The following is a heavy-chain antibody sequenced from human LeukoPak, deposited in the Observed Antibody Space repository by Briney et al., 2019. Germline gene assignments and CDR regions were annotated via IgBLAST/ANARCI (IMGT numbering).Heavy chain of an antibody. CDR2: ISGSGGST. V-gene: IGHV3-23*01. D-gene: IGHD3-22*01. CDR1: GFTFADYG. CDR3: AEPEGGYYDIRPD. Sequence: GGSLRLSCIGSGFTFADYGLSWVRQAPGKGLEWVSAISGSGGSTYYADSVKGRFTISRDNSKNTLYLQMNSLRAEDTAVYYCAEPEGGYYDIRPDWGQGTLVTVSS. J-gene: IGHJ4*02.